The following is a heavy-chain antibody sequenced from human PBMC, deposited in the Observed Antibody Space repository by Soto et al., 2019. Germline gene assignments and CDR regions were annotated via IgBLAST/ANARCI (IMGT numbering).Heavy chain of an antibody. V-gene: IGHV3-9*01. CDR1: GFTFDDYA. CDR2: ISWNSGSI. Sequence: EVQLVESGGGLVQPGRSLRLSCAASGFTFDDYAMHWVRQAPGKGLEWVSGISWNSGSIGYADSVKGRFTISRDNAKNSLYLQMNSLRAEDTAVYYCAKEITIFRVAGWGQGTLVTVSS. D-gene: IGHD3-3*01. J-gene: IGHJ4*02. CDR3: AKEITIFRVAG.